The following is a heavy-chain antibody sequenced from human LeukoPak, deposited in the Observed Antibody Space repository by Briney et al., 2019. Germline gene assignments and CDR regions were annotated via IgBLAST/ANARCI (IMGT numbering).Heavy chain of an antibody. CDR2: ISWNSGSI. D-gene: IGHD2-2*01. CDR3: AKDTGGYCSSTSCSRGAFDI. CDR1: GFTFSSYW. V-gene: IGHV3-9*03. Sequence: GGSLRLSCAASGFTFSSYWMHWVRQAPGKGLEWVSGISWNSGSIGYADSVKGRFTISRDNAKNSLYLQMNSLRAEDMALYYCAKDTGGYCSSTSCSRGAFDIWGQGTMVTVSS. J-gene: IGHJ3*02.